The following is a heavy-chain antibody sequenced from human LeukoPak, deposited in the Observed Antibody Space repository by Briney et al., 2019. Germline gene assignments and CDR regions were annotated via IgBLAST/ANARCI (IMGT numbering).Heavy chain of an antibody. CDR1: GDSMSSYY. CDR3: ARVGLLATTVTTYYYYYMDV. V-gene: IGHV4-59*01. J-gene: IGHJ6*03. CDR2: IYYSGST. Sequence: SETLSLTCIVSGDSMSSYYWNWIRQPPGKGLEWIGYIYYSGSTNYNPSLKSRVTISVDTSKNQFSLKLSSVTAADTVVYYCARVGLLATTVTTYYYYYMDVWGKGTTVTVSS. D-gene: IGHD4-17*01.